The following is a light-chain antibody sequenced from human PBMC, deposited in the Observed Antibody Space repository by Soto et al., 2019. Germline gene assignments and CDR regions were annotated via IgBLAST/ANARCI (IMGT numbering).Light chain of an antibody. CDR1: QSISSW. CDR3: QQYNSYLVT. Sequence: DIQMTQSPSTLSASVGDRVTITCRASQSISSWVAWYQQKPGKAPKLLIYKASSLESGVPSRFSGSGSGTEFTLTISSLQPDDFATYYCQQYNSYLVTFGQGTKVEIK. J-gene: IGKJ1*01. CDR2: KAS. V-gene: IGKV1-5*03.